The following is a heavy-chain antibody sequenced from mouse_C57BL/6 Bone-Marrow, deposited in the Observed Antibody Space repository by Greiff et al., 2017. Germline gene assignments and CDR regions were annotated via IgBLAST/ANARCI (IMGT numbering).Heavy chain of an antibody. V-gene: IGHV1-55*01. CDR3: ARGNYYGSSTGAYAMDY. J-gene: IGHJ4*01. D-gene: IGHD1-1*01. Sequence: QVQLQQPGAELVKPGASVKMSCKASGYTFTSYWITWVKQRPGQGLEWIGDIYPGSGSTNYNEKFKSKATLTVDTSSSTAYMQLSSLTSEDSAVYYCARGNYYGSSTGAYAMDYWGQGTSVTVS. CDR1: GYTFTSYW. CDR2: IYPGSGST.